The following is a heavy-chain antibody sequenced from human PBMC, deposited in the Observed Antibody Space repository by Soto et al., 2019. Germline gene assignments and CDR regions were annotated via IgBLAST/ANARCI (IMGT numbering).Heavy chain of an antibody. V-gene: IGHV3-30-3*01. CDR2: ISYDGSNK. CDR1: GFTFSSYA. J-gene: IGHJ4*02. CDR3: ARALGMATMEFDY. Sequence: GGSLRLSCAAFGFTFSSYAMHWVRQAPGKGLEWVAVISYDGSNKYYADSVKGRFTISRDNSKNTLYLQMNSLRAEDTAVYYCARALGMATMEFDYWGQGTLVTVSS. D-gene: IGHD5-12*01.